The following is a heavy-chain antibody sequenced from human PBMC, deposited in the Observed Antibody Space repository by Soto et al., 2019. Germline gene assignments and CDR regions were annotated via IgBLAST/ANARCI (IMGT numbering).Heavy chain of an antibody. CDR3: ARDPEEIAAAAERDYYYYMDV. CDR2: ISYDGSNK. V-gene: IGHV3-30*04. Sequence: GGSLRLSCAASGFTFSSYAMHWVRQAPGKGLEWVAVISYDGSNKYYADSVKGRFTISRDNSKNTLYLQMNSLRAEDTAVYYCARDPEEIAAAAERDYYYYMDVWGKGTTVTVSS. J-gene: IGHJ6*03. CDR1: GFTFSSYA. D-gene: IGHD6-13*01.